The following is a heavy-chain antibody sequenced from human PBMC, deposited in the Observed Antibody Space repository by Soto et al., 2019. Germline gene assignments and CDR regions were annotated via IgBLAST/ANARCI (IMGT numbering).Heavy chain of an antibody. CDR2: MNPNSGNT. Sequence: ASVKVSCKASGYTFTSYDINWVRQATGQGHEWMGWMNPNSGNTGYAQKFQGGVTMTRNTSISTAYMELSSLRSEDTAVYYCARGNELWFGELLGASAFDIWGQGTMVTVSS. D-gene: IGHD3-10*01. V-gene: IGHV1-8*01. CDR3: ARGNELWFGELLGASAFDI. CDR1: GYTFTSYD. J-gene: IGHJ3*02.